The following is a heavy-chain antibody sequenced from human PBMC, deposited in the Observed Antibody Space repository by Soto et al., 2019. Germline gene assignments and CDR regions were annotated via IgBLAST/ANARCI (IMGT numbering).Heavy chain of an antibody. CDR2: IIPIFGTA. D-gene: IGHD3-22*01. J-gene: IGHJ4*02. CDR3: ARGPPPITMIVVVNLFDY. CDR1: GGTFSSYA. Sequence: QVQLVQSGAEVKKPGSSVKVSCKASGGTFSSYAISWVRQAPGQGLEWMGGIIPIFGTANYAQKFRGRVTITADESTSTAYMELSSLRSEDTAVYYCARGPPPITMIVVVNLFDYWGQGTLVTVSS. V-gene: IGHV1-69*01.